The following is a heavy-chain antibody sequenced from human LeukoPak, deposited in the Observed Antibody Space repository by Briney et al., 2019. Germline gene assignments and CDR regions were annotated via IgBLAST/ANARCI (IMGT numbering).Heavy chain of an antibody. V-gene: IGHV3-48*04. Sequence: GGSLRLSCAASGFTFRPYSMNWVRQAPGRGLEWISYISSTTPNTFYAGSVKGRFTISRDNTKNSLYLQMNSLRAADTAVYYCVRDTSYSFDYWGQGILVTVSS. CDR1: GFTFRPYS. J-gene: IGHJ4*02. CDR3: VRDTSYSFDY. D-gene: IGHD1-26*01. CDR2: ISSTTPNT.